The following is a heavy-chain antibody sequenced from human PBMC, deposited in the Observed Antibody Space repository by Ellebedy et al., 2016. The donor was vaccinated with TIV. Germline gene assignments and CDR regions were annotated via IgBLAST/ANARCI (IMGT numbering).Heavy chain of an antibody. CDR2: ISSGGSTM. CDR1: GFTFSDYY. D-gene: IGHD3-10*01. J-gene: IGHJ3*02. V-gene: IGHV3-11*04. CDR3: ARDRTGVLDI. Sequence: GESLKISCAASGFTFSDYYMSWIRQAPGKGLEWVSYISSGGSTMKYADSAKGRFTISRDNADNYLYLQMNSLRADDTAVYYCARDRTGVLDIWGQGTMVTVSS.